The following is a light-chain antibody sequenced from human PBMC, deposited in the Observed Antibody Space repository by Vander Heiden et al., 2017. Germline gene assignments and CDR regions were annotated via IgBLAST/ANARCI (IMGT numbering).Light chain of an antibody. CDR2: DAS. CDR3: QHYDNLPLT. J-gene: IGKJ4*01. V-gene: IGKV1-33*01. CDR1: QDISNY. Sequence: DIQMTQSPSSLSASVGDRVTITCQASQDISNYLNWYQQKPGKAPKLLIYDASNFETGVPSRFSGSGSGTDFTFTISSLQPEDIATYYCQHYDNLPLTFGGGTKVEIK.